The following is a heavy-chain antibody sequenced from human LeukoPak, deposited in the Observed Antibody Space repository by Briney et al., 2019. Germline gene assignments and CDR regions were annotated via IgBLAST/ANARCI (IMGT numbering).Heavy chain of an antibody. CDR3: AKALGSTCLDY. V-gene: IGHV3-30*18. CDR1: GFTFSGYG. J-gene: IGHJ4*02. CDR2: ISYDGSIK. Sequence: GMSLRLSCAASGFTFSGYGIHWVPHAPGKGLEWVAFISYDGSIKYYVDSVKGRFTISRDNSKNTLYLQVNSLRVEDTAFYYCAKALGSTCLDYWGQGTLVTVSS. D-gene: IGHD6-13*01.